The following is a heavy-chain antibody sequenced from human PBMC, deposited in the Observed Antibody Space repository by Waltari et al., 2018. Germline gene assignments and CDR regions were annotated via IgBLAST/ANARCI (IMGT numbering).Heavy chain of an antibody. V-gene: IGHV3-23*01. CDR3: AKMTRSWAEGAFDS. J-gene: IGHJ4*02. D-gene: IGHD6-6*01. CDR2: LSANGASA. CDR1: GFTLGSYA. Sequence: EVQLLESGGHLIHPGGSLRFSCVASGFTLGSYAMSWVGQAPGMGLEWVASLSANGASAYYADSVKVRFTISRDTSENTLYLQVSALRVDDTAIYYCAKMTRSWAEGAFDSWGQGTLLTVSS.